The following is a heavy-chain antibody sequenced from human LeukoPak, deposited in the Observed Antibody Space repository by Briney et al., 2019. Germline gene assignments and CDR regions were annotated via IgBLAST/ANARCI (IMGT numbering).Heavy chain of an antibody. D-gene: IGHD6-6*01. V-gene: IGHV1-18*01. CDR3: ARQFYPRFEQLVRVANWFDP. J-gene: IGHJ5*02. Sequence: ASVRVSCKPSAFTFSTYGVTWVRQAPGQGLEWMGWISAYNGNTNYAQKFQGRVTMTTDTSTNTAYMDLRSLRSDDTAVYYCARQFYPRFEQLVRVANWFDPWGQGTLVTVSS. CDR1: AFTFSTYG. CDR2: ISAYNGNT.